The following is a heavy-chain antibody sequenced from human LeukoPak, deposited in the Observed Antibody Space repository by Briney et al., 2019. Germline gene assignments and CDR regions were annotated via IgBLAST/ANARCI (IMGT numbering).Heavy chain of an antibody. CDR2: ISSSSSYI. Sequence: GGSLRLSCAASGFTFSSYWMHWVRQAPGKGLEWVSSISSSSSYIYYADSVKGRFTISRDNAKNSLYLQMNSLRAEDTAVYYCAREISYNLPFDYWGQGTLVTVSS. J-gene: IGHJ4*02. V-gene: IGHV3-21*01. CDR3: AREISYNLPFDY. D-gene: IGHD1-14*01. CDR1: GFTFSSYW.